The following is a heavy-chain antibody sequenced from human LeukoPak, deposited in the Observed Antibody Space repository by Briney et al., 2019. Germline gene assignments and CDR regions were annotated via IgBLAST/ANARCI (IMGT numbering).Heavy chain of an antibody. J-gene: IGHJ6*02. D-gene: IGHD4-17*01. CDR3: ARDQGYGDYMGYYYYGMDV. CDR2: IYYSGST. Sequence: SETLSLTCTVSGGSISSYYWSWIRQPPGKGLEWIGYIYYSGSTNYNPSLKSRVTISVDTSKNQFSLKLSSVTAADTAVYYCARDQGYGDYMGYYYYGMDVWGRGTTVTVSS. CDR1: GGSISSYY. V-gene: IGHV4-59*01.